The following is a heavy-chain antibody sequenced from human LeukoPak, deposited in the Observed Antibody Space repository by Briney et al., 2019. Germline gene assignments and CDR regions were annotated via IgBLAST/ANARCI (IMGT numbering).Heavy chain of an antibody. CDR3: ARGYCSSTSCYNDYYYYGMDV. J-gene: IGHJ6*02. CDR1: GYSFTSYW. CDR2: IYPGDSDT. D-gene: IGHD2-2*02. V-gene: IGHV5-51*01. Sequence: GESLKIPCKGSGYSFTSYWIGWVRQMPGKGLEWMGIIYPGDSDTRYSPSFQGQVTISADKSISTAYLQWSSLKASDTAMYYCARGYCSSTSCYNDYYYYGMDVWGQGTTVTVSS.